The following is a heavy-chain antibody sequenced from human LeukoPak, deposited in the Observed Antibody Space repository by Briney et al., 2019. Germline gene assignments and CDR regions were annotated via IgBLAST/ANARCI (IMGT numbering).Heavy chain of an antibody. CDR2: IYYSGST. J-gene: IGHJ4*02. CDR1: GGSISSSSYY. Sequence: STETLSLTCTVSGGSISSSSYYWGWIRQPPGKGLEWIGSIYYSGSTYYNPSLKSRVTISVDTSKNQFSLNLNSVTAADTAVYFCARDEGSAYPFDYWGQGTLVTVSS. V-gene: IGHV4-39*07. CDR3: ARDEGSAYPFDY. D-gene: IGHD3-22*01.